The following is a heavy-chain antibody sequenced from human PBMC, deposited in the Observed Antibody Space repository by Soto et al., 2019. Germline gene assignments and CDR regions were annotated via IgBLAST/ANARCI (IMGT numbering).Heavy chain of an antibody. J-gene: IGHJ6*02. V-gene: IGHV1-3*01. CDR3: ASSYYGSGNPKDYYYGMDV. CDR1: GYTFTSYA. Sequence: EASVKVSCKASGYTFTSYAMHWVRQAPGQRLEWMGWINAGNGNTKYSQKFQGRVTITRDTSASTAYMELSSLRSEDTAVYYCASSYYGSGNPKDYYYGMDVWGQGTTVTVSS. D-gene: IGHD3-10*01. CDR2: INAGNGNT.